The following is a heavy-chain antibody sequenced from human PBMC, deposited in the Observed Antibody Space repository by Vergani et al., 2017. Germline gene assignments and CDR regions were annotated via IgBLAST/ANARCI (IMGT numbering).Heavy chain of an antibody. V-gene: IGHV4-39*07. CDR3: ARGETNFWSGYYFD. CDR2: IYYSGST. D-gene: IGHD3-3*01. Sequence: QLQLQESGPGLVRPSETLSLTCTVSGGSISSGSYYWGWIRQPPGKGLEWIGSIYYSGSTYYNPSLKSRVTISVDTSKNQFSLKLSSVTAADTAVYYCARGETNFWSGYYFDWGQGTLVTVSS. J-gene: IGHJ4*02. CDR1: GGSISSGSYY.